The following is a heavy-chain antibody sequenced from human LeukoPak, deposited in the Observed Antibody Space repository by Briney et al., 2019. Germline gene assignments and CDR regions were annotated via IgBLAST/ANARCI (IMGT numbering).Heavy chain of an antibody. D-gene: IGHD3-10*01. CDR2: INHSGST. CDR3: ARRRVLLWFGELPFDY. Sequence: SETLSLTCAVYGGSFSGYHWSWIRQPPGKGLEWIGEINHSGSTNYNPSLKSRVTISVDTSKNQFSLKLSSVTAADTAVYYCARRRVLLWFGELPFDYWGQGTLVTVSS. CDR1: GGSFSGYH. V-gene: IGHV4-34*01. J-gene: IGHJ4*02.